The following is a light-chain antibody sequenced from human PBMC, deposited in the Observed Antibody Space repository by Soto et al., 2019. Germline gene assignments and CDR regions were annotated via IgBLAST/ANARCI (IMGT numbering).Light chain of an antibody. Sequence: DIQMTQSPSTLSASVGDRVTITCRASQSISSWLAWYQQKPGRAPKLLIDKASSLETGGPSRFSGSGSGTDFTLIISSLQTDDFASYYCQPYGSSSPWTFGQGTKVEIK. J-gene: IGKJ1*01. CDR1: QSISSW. CDR3: QPYGSSSPWT. V-gene: IGKV1-5*03. CDR2: KAS.